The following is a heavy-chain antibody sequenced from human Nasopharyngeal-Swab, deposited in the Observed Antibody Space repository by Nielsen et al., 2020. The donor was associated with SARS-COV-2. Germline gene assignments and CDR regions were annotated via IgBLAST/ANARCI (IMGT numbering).Heavy chain of an antibody. CDR3: ARGTPFDY. V-gene: IGHV4-31*03. CDR2: IYRLGGT. J-gene: IGHJ4*02. Sequence: SETLSLTCTVSGGPISSGDYYWSWIRQLPGKGLERIGYIYRLGGTSYNPSLKSRVTISLDASNNQFSLRLSSVTAADTAMFYCARGTPFDYWGQGILVTVSS. D-gene: IGHD1-1*01. CDR1: GGPISSGDYY.